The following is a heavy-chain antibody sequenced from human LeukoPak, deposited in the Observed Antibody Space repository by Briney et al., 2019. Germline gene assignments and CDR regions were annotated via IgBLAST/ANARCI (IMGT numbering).Heavy chain of an antibody. CDR2: ISSSSSYI. D-gene: IGHD3-10*01. Sequence: GGTLRLSCAASGFTFSSYSMNWVRQAPGKGLEWVSSISSSSSYIYYADSVKGRFTISRDNAKNSLYLQMNSLRAEDTAVYYCARDLTLTMVRGVLLRFDPWGQGTLVTVSS. CDR1: GFTFSSYS. J-gene: IGHJ5*02. V-gene: IGHV3-21*01. CDR3: ARDLTLTMVRGVLLRFDP.